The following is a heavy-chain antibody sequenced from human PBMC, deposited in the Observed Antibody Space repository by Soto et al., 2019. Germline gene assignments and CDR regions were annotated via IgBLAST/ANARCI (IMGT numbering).Heavy chain of an antibody. Sequence: SETLSLTCTVSGGSISSSSYYWGWIRQPPGKGLEWIGSIYYSGSTYYNPSLKSRVTISVDTSKNQFSLKLSSVTAADTHVYYCARHLAAVPYYYYYYGMDVWCQGTTVTVSS. J-gene: IGHJ6*02. CDR1: GGSISSSSYY. D-gene: IGHD6-13*01. CDR3: ARHLAAVPYYYYYYGMDV. CDR2: IYYSGST. V-gene: IGHV4-39*01.